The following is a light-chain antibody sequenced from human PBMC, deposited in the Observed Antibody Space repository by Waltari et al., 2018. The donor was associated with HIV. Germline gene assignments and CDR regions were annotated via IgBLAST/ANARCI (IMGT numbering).Light chain of an antibody. Sequence: DIHFTQSPSSLSAPVGDRVTISCRASHAIVNSLAWYQQRPGKIPKLLIYAASTLTSGVPSRVSGGGSGTDFTLAISGLQPDDVATDYCQKYDTAPWAFGQGTTVGV. J-gene: IGKJ1*01. CDR2: AAS. CDR3: QKYDTAPWA. V-gene: IGKV1-27*01. CDR1: HAIVNS.